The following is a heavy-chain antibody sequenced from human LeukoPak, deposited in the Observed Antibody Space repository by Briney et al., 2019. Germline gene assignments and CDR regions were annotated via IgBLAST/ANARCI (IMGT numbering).Heavy chain of an antibody. CDR1: GFTFNSCA. Sequence: GGSLRLSCAASGFTFNSCAMSWVRQAPGKGLEWVSTISDSGTSTFYADSVQGRFTISRDNSKNTLYVQMNSLRAEDTAVYYCAKRDYYSFDYWGQGTLVTVSS. CDR3: AKRDYYSFDY. D-gene: IGHD2/OR15-2a*01. V-gene: IGHV3-23*01. CDR2: ISDSGTST. J-gene: IGHJ4*02.